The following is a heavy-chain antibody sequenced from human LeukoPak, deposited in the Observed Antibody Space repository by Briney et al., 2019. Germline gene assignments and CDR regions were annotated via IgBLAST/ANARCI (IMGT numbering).Heavy chain of an antibody. CDR1: GFTFSSSP. CDR3: ARSGYY. J-gene: IGHJ4*02. V-gene: IGHV3-48*01. Sequence: GGSLRLSCSASGFTFSSSPMDWVRQAPGKGLEWVSYISSSSTIYYADSVKRRFTISRDNAKNSLYLQMNSLRVKDTAVYYCARSGYYWGQGTLVTVSS. CDR2: ISSSSTI.